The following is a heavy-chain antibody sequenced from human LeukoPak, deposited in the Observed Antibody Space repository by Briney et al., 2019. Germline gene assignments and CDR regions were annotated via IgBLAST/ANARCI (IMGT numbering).Heavy chain of an antibody. V-gene: IGHV4-31*03. CDR2: IYYSGST. CDR1: GGSISSGGYY. J-gene: IGHJ5*02. Sequence: SETLSLTCTVSGGSISSGGYYWSWIRQHPGKGLEWIGYIYYSGSTYYNPSLKSRVTISVDTSKNQFSLKLSSVTAADTAVYYRARDTEATGLFDPWGQGTLVTVSS. CDR3: ARDTEATGLFDP. D-gene: IGHD1-14*01.